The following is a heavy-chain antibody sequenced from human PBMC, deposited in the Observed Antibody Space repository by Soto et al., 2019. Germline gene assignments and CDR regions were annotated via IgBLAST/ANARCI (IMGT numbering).Heavy chain of an antibody. Sequence: EEQLLESGGGLIHPGGSLRRSCATSGFTFSTYAISWVRQAPGKGLEWVSTVSGNSEITYYADSLKGRFTISKDSSTNGVYIQMRSPRAEDTAACYCAKDKYTVWGSYSYYYFFHGMDVWCQGNTVSFSS. J-gene: IGHJ6*02. CDR2: VSGNSEIT. V-gene: IGHV3-23*01. CDR3: AKDKYTVWGSYSYYYFFHGMDV. CDR1: GFTFSTYA. D-gene: IGHD3-16*02.